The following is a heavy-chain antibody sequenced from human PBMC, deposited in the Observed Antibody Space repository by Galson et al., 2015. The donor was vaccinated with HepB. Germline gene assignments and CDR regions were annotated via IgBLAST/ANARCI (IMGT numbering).Heavy chain of an antibody. D-gene: IGHD1-14*01. V-gene: IGHV3-48*03. CDR3: ARLGEDNHYFDY. CDR2: ISSSGSTV. J-gene: IGHJ4*02. Sequence: SLRLSCAASGFTFSSYEMNWVRQAPGKGLEWVSYISSSGSTVYYADSVKGRFTISRDNAKNSLYLQMNSLRAEDTAVYYCARLGEDNHYFDYWGQGTLVTVSS. CDR1: GFTFSSYE.